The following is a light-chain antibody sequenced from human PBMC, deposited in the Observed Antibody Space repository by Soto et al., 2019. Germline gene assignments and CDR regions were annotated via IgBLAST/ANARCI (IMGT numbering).Light chain of an antibody. CDR2: DGS. CDR1: QSVSSW. V-gene: IGKV1-5*01. Sequence: DSQLTQSPSTLSASVGDRFTITCRASQSVSSWLAWYQQKPGKAPKVLIFDGSTLESGVPSRFSGSGFGTDFTLTIRSLQPDDFATYYCQQYTDYPGTFGQGTKVDIK. J-gene: IGKJ1*01. CDR3: QQYTDYPGT.